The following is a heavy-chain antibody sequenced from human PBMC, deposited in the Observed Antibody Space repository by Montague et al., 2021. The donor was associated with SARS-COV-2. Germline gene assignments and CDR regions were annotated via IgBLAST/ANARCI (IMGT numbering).Heavy chain of an antibody. CDR1: GGSINSDY. D-gene: IGHD5-24*01. V-gene: IGHV4-59*01. CDR3: AIEDRWNWFDP. Sequence: SETLSLTCTVSGGSINSDYWSWIRQPPGKGLEWIGYIYYRGSTNYNPSLKSRVTISVDTSKNQFSLKLISVTAADTAVYYCAIEDRWNWFDPWGQGILVTVSS. CDR2: IYYRGST. J-gene: IGHJ5*02.